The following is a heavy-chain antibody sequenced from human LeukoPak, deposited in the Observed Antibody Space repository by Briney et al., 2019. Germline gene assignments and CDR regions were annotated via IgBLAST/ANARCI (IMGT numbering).Heavy chain of an antibody. Sequence: PGGSLRLSCAASGFTFSSYWMSWVRQAPGKGLEWVANIKQDGSEKYYVDSVKGRFTISRDNAKNSLCLQMNSLRAEDTAVYYCARVKWQWLVLDYFDYWGQGTLVTVSS. CDR3: ARVKWQWLVLDYFDY. V-gene: IGHV3-7*01. D-gene: IGHD6-19*01. J-gene: IGHJ4*02. CDR2: IKQDGSEK. CDR1: GFTFSSYW.